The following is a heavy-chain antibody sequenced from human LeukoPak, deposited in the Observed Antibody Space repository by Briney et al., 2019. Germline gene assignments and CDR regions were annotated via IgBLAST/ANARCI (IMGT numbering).Heavy chain of an antibody. V-gene: IGHV4-31*03. CDR2: IYYSGNT. CDR1: GGSISSSSYY. D-gene: IGHD6-13*01. J-gene: IGHJ4*02. Sequence: SETLSLTCTVSGGSISSSSYYWSWIRQLPGKGLEWIGYIYYSGNTYHNPSLKSRVTISLDTSKNQFSLKLSSVTAADTAVYYCATRPSSSWSAFDYWGQGTLVTVSS. CDR3: ATRPSSSWSAFDY.